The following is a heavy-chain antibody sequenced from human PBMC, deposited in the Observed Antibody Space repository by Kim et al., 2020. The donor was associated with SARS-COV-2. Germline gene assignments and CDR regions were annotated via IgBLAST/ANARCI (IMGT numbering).Heavy chain of an antibody. CDR3: AKVRSQYFDY. V-gene: IGHV3-23*01. J-gene: IGHJ4*02. Sequence: TYYADSVKGRFTISRDNSKDTLHLQMNSLRAEDTAVYSCAKVRSQYFDYWGQGTLVTVSS. CDR2: T.